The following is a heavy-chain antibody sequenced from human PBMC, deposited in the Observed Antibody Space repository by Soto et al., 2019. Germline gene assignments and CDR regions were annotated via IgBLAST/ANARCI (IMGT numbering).Heavy chain of an antibody. Sequence: ASVKVSCKASGYTFTSYDSNWVRQATGQGLEWMGWMNPNSGNTGYAQKFQGRVTMTRNTSISTAYMELSSLRSEDTAVYYCARGSRQLNHYYYYMDVWGKGTTVTVSS. CDR2: MNPNSGNT. J-gene: IGHJ6*03. CDR1: GYTFTSYD. CDR3: ARGSRQLNHYYYYMDV. D-gene: IGHD6-6*01. V-gene: IGHV1-8*01.